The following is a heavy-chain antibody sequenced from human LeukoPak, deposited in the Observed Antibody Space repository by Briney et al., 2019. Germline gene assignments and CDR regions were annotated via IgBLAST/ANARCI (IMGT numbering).Heavy chain of an antibody. CDR1: GFTLSSYA. D-gene: IGHD6-13*01. J-gene: IGHJ6*02. CDR2: ISGSGGST. Sequence: GGSLRLSCAASGFTLSSYAMSWVRQAPGKGLEWVSAISGSGGSTYYADSVKGRFTISRDNSKNTLYLQMNSLRAEDTAVYYCAKEATSSSWIDYYYGMDVWGQGTTVTVSS. V-gene: IGHV3-23*01. CDR3: AKEATSSSWIDYYYGMDV.